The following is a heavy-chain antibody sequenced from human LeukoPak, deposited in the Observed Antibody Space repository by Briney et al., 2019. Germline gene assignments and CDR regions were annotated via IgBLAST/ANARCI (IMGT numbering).Heavy chain of an antibody. J-gene: IGHJ4*02. D-gene: IGHD3-22*01. CDR1: GGSISSYY. CDR2: IYYSGST. Sequence: SETLSLTCTVSGGSISSYYWSWIRQPPGKGLEWIGYIYYSGSTNYNPSLKSRVTISVDTSKNQSSLKLSSVTAADTAVYYCARDASYNYDSSGYTLWGQGTLVTVSS. V-gene: IGHV4-59*01. CDR3: ARDASYNYDSSGYTL.